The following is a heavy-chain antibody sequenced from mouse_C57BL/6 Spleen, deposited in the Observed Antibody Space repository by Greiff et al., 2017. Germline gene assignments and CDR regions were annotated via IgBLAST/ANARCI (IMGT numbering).Heavy chain of an antibody. D-gene: IGHD1-1*01. CDR1: GYSITSGYY. V-gene: IGHV3-6*01. J-gene: IGHJ2*01. Sequence: LMESGPGLVKPSQSLSLTCSVTGYSITSGYYWNWIRQFPGNKLEWMGYISYDGSNNYNPSLKNRISITRDTSKNQFFLKLNSVTTEDTATYDGARTDYYGSRLFDYWGQGTTLTVSS. CDR3: ARTDYYGSRLFDY. CDR2: ISYDGSN.